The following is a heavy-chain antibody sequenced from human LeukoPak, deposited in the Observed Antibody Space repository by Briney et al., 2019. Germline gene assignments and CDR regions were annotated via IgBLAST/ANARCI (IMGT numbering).Heavy chain of an antibody. CDR3: ARRQPGDAFDI. CDR1: GGSISSSSYY. V-gene: IGHV4-39*07. D-gene: IGHD3-10*01. Sequence: SETLSLTCTVSGGSISSSSYYWGWIRQPPGKGLEWIGSIYYSGSTYYNPALKSRVTILLDTSKNQISLKLSSVTAADTAVYYCARRQPGDAFDIWGQGTMVTVSS. CDR2: IYYSGST. J-gene: IGHJ3*02.